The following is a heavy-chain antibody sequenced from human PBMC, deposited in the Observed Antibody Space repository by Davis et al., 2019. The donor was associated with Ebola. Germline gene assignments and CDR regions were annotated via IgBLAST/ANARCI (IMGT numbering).Heavy chain of an antibody. CDR1: GFTFSSYS. CDR2: IRSKAYGGTT. D-gene: IGHD5-18*01. Sequence: GESLKISCAASGFTFSSYSMSWFRQAPGKGLEWVGFIRSKAYGGTTEYAASVKGRFTISRDDSKSIAYLQMNSLKTEDTAVYYCTRETWIQLWSLDYWGQGTLVTVSS. V-gene: IGHV3-49*03. CDR3: TRETWIQLWSLDY. J-gene: IGHJ4*02.